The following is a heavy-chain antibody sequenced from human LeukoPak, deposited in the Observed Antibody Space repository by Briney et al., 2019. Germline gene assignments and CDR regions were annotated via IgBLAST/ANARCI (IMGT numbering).Heavy chain of an antibody. CDR2: ISGSGGNT. Sequence: GGSLRLSCAASGFTFSSYAMHWVRQAPGKGLEWVSAISGSGGNTYYADSVMGRFTISRDNSKNTLYLQMNSLRAEDTAVYYCAKTIAGTRYYFDYWGQGTLVTVSS. CDR1: GFTFSSYA. D-gene: IGHD1-20*01. V-gene: IGHV3-23*01. J-gene: IGHJ4*02. CDR3: AKTIAGTRYYFDY.